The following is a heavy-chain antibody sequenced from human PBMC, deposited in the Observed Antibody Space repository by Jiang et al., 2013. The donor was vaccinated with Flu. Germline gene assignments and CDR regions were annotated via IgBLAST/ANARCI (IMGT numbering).Heavy chain of an antibody. CDR2: IYASDSET. V-gene: IGHV5-51*01. CDR3: ARLSSSSPITNFDY. D-gene: IGHD6-6*01. Sequence: QLVESGAEVEKPGESLKISCKGSGYSFTSYYIGWVRQMPGKGLEWMGIIYASDSETTYSPSFQGQVTISVDMSINTAYLQWSSLKASDTAMYYCARLSSSSPITNFDYWGQGTLVTVSS. J-gene: IGHJ4*02. CDR1: GYSFTSYY.